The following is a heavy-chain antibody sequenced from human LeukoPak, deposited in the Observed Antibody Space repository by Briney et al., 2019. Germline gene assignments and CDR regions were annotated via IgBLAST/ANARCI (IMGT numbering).Heavy chain of an antibody. D-gene: IGHD2-15*01. V-gene: IGHV4-59*12. Sequence: SETLSLTCTVSGGSISDYYWSWIRQSPGKGLEWIGHIYYSGSTNYNPSLRSRVTLSVDTSKNQFSLKLSSVTAADTAVYYCAREAECSGGSCYSGPSRYNWFDPWGQGTLVTVSS. CDR1: GGSISDYY. CDR2: IYYSGST. CDR3: AREAECSGGSCYSGPSRYNWFDP. J-gene: IGHJ5*02.